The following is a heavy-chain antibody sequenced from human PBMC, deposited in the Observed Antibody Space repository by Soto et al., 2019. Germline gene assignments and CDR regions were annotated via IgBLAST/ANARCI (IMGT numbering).Heavy chain of an antibody. D-gene: IGHD3-3*01. V-gene: IGHV1-3*01. J-gene: IGHJ6*02. CDR1: GYTFTSYA. CDR3: ARERGYDFPEDYYYGMDV. CDR2: IKAGNGNT. Sequence: ASVKVSCKASGYTFTSYAMHWVRQAPGQRLERMGWIKAGNGNTKYSQKFQGRVTITRDTSASTAYMELSSLRSEDTAVYYCARERGYDFPEDYYYGMDVWGQGTTVTVSS.